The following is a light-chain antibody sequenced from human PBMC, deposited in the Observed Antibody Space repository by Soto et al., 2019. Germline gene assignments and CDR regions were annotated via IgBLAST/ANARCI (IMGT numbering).Light chain of an antibody. CDR1: QSISGSY. CDR2: GAS. Sequence: EIVLTQSPGTLSLSPGERATLSCRASQSISGSYLAWYQQKPGQAPRLLIYGASSRATGFPDRFSGSGSGTDFTLTISSLEPEDFEVYYCQQYGSSPRTFGQGTKVDI. J-gene: IGKJ1*01. CDR3: QQYGSSPRT. V-gene: IGKV3-20*01.